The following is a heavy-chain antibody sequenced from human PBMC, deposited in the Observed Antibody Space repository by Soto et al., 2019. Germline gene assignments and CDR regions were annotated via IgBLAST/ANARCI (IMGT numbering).Heavy chain of an antibody. Sequence: ASVKVSCKASGYTFTSYGISWVRQAPGQGLEWMGWISAYNGNTNYAQKLQGRVTMTTDTSTSTAYMELRSLRSDDTAVYYCARGARITIFGVVSTWFDPWAREPWSPSPQ. V-gene: IGHV1-18*01. J-gene: IGHJ5*02. CDR2: ISAYNGNT. D-gene: IGHD3-3*01. CDR1: GYTFTSYG. CDR3: ARGARITIFGVVSTWFDP.